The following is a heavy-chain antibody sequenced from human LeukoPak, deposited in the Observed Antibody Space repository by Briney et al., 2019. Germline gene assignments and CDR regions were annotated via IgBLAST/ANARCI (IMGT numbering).Heavy chain of an antibody. D-gene: IGHD1-14*01. V-gene: IGHV1-46*01. CDR2: INPSDGST. CDR3: ARAWRYTDCFAP. J-gene: IGHJ5*02. Sequence: APVKVSCKASGYTFASYYMHWVRQAPEQGLEWVGIINPSDGSTTYAQKFQGRVTVTRDTSTSTVYMELSSLRSEDTAVYYCARAWRYTDCFAPWGKGPLVTVSS. CDR1: GYTFASYY.